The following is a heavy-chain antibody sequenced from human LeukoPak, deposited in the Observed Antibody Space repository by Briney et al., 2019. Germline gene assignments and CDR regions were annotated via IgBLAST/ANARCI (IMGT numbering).Heavy chain of an antibody. CDR1: GYTLTELS. V-gene: IGHV1-24*01. CDR2: FDPEDGET. Sequence: GASVKVSCKVSGYTLTELSMHWVRQAPGKGLEWMGGFDPEDGETIYAQKFQGRVTMTEDTSTDTAYVELSSLRSEDTAVYYCATGPIVGATTLFDYWGQGTLVTVSS. D-gene: IGHD1-26*01. J-gene: IGHJ4*02. CDR3: ATGPIVGATTLFDY.